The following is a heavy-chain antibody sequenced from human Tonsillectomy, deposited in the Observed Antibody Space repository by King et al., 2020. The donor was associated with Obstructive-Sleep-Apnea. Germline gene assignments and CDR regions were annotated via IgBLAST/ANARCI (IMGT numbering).Heavy chain of an antibody. CDR3: ASERRQGLKYYSDY. Sequence: EVQLVESGGGLVQPGGSLRLSCAASGFTFSSYWMSWVRQAPGKGLEWVANIKQDGSEKYYVDSVKGRFPISRDNAKNSLYLQMNSLRAEDTAVYYCASERRQGLKYYSDYWGQGTLVTVSS. J-gene: IGHJ4*02. V-gene: IGHV3-7*03. CDR1: GFTFSSYW. D-gene: IGHD6-19*01. CDR2: IKQDGSEK.